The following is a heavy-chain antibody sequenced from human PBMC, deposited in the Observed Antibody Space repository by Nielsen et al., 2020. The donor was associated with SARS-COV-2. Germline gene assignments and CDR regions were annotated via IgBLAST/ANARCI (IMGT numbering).Heavy chain of an antibody. CDR3: ARDRAGSPRYCSGGSCYGLGY. D-gene: IGHD2-15*01. V-gene: IGHV1-2*06. Sequence: ASVKVSCKASGYTFTGYYMHWVRQAPGQGLEWMGRINPNSGGTNYAQKFQGRVTMTRDTSISTAYMELSRLRSDDTAVYYCARDRAGSPRYCSGGSCYGLGYWGQGTLVTVSS. CDR2: INPNSGGT. J-gene: IGHJ4*02. CDR1: GYTFTGYY.